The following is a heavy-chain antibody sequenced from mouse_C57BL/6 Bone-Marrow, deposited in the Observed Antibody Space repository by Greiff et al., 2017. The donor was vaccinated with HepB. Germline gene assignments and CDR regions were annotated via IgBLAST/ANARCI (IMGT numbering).Heavy chain of an antibody. J-gene: IGHJ3*01. CDR1: GFTFSSYG. D-gene: IGHD1-1*01. CDR3: ARHGRPFFAY. CDR2: ISSGGSYT. V-gene: IGHV5-6*01. Sequence: VQLQQSGGDLVKPGGSLKLSCAASGFTFSSYGMSWVRPTPDKRLEWVATISSGGSYTYYPDSVKGRFTISRDNAKNTLYLQMSSLKSEDTAMYYCARHGRPFFAYWGQGTLVTVSA.